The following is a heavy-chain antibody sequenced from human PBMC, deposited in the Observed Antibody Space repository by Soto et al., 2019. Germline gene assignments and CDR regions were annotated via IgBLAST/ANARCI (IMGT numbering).Heavy chain of an antibody. D-gene: IGHD4-17*01. CDR1: AFTFSSYN. V-gene: IGHV3-21*01. Sequence: PWGSLRLSCAASAFTFSSYNMNWVRQAPGKGLEWVSSISSSSSYIYYADSVKGRFNISRDNAKNSLYLQMNSLKAEDTAVYYCARDARRGGDSGDVRELDYWGQVNLVTVSS. J-gene: IGHJ4*02. CDR3: ARDARRGGDSGDVRELDY. CDR2: ISSSSSYI.